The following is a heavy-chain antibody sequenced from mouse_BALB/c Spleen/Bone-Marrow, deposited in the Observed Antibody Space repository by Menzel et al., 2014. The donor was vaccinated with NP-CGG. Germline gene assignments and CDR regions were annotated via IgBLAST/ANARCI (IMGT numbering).Heavy chain of an antibody. D-gene: IGHD1-2*01. CDR2: IQYSGST. CDR1: GYSITSGYS. V-gene: IGHV3-1*02. Sequence: EVMLVESGPDLVKPSQSLSLTCTVTGYSITSGYSCHWIRQFPGNKLEWMGYIQYSGSTNYNPSLKNRISITRDTSKNQFFLQSNSVTTEDTATYYCTKRQIHYYGYYFDYWGQGTTLTVSS. CDR3: TKRQIHYYGYYFDY. J-gene: IGHJ2*01.